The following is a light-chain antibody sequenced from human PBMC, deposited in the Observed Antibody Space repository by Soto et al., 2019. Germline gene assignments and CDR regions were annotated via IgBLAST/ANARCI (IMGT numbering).Light chain of an antibody. CDR3: QQHNNWPPWT. Sequence: EIVMTQSPATLSVSPGERATLSCRASQSVSSNLAWYPQKPGQAPRLLMYGASTRATGIPDRFSGSGSGTQFTLTISRLQSEDFAVYYCQQHNNWPPWTFGQGTKVEIK. V-gene: IGKV3-15*01. J-gene: IGKJ1*01. CDR1: QSVSSN. CDR2: GAS.